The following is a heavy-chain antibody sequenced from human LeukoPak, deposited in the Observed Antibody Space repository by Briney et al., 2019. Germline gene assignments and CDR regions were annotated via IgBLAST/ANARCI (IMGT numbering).Heavy chain of an antibody. CDR2: ISYSGYT. D-gene: IGHD4-23*01. J-gene: IGHJ4*02. CDR3: ARGRNDNGGMFFDS. V-gene: IGHV4-59*01. Sequence: PSETLSLTCTVSGASMRSYYWNWIRQAPGKGLEWIGFISYSGYTSYSPSLESRVGISVDTSKRQFSLRLSSMATADTAIYYCARGRNDNGGMFFDSWAQGNLVTVSS. CDR1: GASMRSYY.